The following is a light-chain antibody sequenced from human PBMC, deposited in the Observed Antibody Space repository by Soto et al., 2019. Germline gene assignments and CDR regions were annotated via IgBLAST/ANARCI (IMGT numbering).Light chain of an antibody. CDR2: EGS. J-gene: IGLJ3*02. Sequence: QSVLTQPASVSGSPGQSITISCTGTSSDVGSYNLVSWYQQHPGKAPKLMIYEGSKRPSGVSNRFSGSRSGNTASLTISGLLAEDEADYYCISYTSSSTWVFGGGTKVTVL. CDR1: SSDVGSYNL. CDR3: ISYTSSSTWV. V-gene: IGLV2-14*02.